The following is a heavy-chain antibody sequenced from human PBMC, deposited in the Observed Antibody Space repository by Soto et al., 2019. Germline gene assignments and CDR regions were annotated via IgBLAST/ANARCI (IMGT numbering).Heavy chain of an antibody. CDR1: GFTVSSNY. D-gene: IGHD2-21*02. V-gene: IGHV3-53*01. Sequence: EVQLVESGGGLIQPGGSLRLSCAASGFTVSSNYMSWVRQAPGKGLEWVSVIYSGGSTYYADSVKGRFTISRDNTKNTLYLQMNSLRAEDTAVYYCARLPRTKCPNWCGGDCYTDYWGQGTLVTVSS. CDR2: IYSGGST. CDR3: ARLPRTKCPNWCGGDCYTDY. J-gene: IGHJ4*02.